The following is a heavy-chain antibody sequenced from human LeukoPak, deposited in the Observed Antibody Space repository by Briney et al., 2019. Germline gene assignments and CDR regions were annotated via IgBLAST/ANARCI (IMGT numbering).Heavy chain of an antibody. CDR2: ISGSGGST. Sequence: GSLRLSCAASVFTFSTYNMNWVRQAPGKGLEWVSAISGSGGSTYHADSVKGRFTISRDNSKNTLYLQMNSLRSDDTAVYYCARDASPSALITPFVLDPWGQGTLVTVSS. V-gene: IGHV3-23*01. D-gene: IGHD3-16*01. CDR3: ARDASPSALITPFVLDP. J-gene: IGHJ5*02. CDR1: VFTFSTYN.